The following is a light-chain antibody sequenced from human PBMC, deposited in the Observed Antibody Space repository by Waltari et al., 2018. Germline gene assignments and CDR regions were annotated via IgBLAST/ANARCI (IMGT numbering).Light chain of an antibody. V-gene: IGLV2-23*02. CDR2: DVN. Sequence: QSALTQTATVSGSPGQSLTISCSRTSSDIGNYNIVSWYQQHPGKAPTLIIYDVNKRPSGVSNRFSGSKSGNTAFLTISGLQTADEADYYCSSYAGSAISVFGGGTKLTVL. CDR3: SSYAGSAISV. CDR1: SSDIGNYNI. J-gene: IGLJ3*02.